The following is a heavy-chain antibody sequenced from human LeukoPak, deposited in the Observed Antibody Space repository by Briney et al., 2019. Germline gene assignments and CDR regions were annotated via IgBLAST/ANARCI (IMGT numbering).Heavy chain of an antibody. V-gene: IGHV4-4*02. CDR1: GGSINSSNW. J-gene: IGHJ4*02. CDR2: IYHSGST. Sequence: NSSGTLSLTCAVSGGSINSSNWWSWVRQPPGKGLEWIGEIYHSGSTNYNPSLKSRVTISVDTSKNQFSLKLSSVTAADTAVYYCARGDEGFDYWGQGTLVTVSS. CDR3: ARGDEGFDY.